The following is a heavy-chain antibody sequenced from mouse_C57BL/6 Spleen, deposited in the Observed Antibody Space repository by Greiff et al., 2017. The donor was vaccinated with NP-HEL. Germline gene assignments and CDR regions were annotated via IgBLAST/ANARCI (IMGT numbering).Heavy chain of an antibody. CDR3: ARDGYYSMDY. Sequence: QVQLQQPGAVLVKPGASVKLSCKASGYTFTSYWMHWVKQRPGQGLEWIGMIHPNSGSTNYNEKFKSKATLTVDKSSSTAYMQLSSLTSEDSAVYYCARDGYYSMDYWGQGTSVTVSS. CDR1: GYTFTSYW. D-gene: IGHD2-3*01. V-gene: IGHV1-64*01. CDR2: IHPNSGST. J-gene: IGHJ4*01.